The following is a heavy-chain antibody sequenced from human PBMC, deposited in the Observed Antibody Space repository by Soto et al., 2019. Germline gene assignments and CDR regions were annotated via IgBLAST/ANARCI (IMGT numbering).Heavy chain of an antibody. CDR3: ARGGAAAGTAFDY. CDR2: INPNSGGT. D-gene: IGHD6-13*01. J-gene: IGHJ4*02. CDR1: GYTFTGYY. V-gene: IGHV1-2*04. Sequence: ASVKVSCKASGYTFTGYYMHWVRQAPGQGLEWMGWINPNSGGTNYAQKFQGWVTMTRDTSISTAYMELSRLRSDDTAVYYCARGGAAAGTAFDYWGQGTLVTVSS.